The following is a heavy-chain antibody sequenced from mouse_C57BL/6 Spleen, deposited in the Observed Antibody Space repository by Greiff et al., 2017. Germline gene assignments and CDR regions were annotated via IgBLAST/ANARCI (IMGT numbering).Heavy chain of an antibody. CDR2: INPGSGGT. V-gene: IGHV1-54*01. Sequence: QVQLQQSGAELVRPGTSVKVSCKASGYAFTNYLIEWVKQRPGQGLEWIGVINPGSGGTNYNEKFKGKATLTADKSSSTAYMQLSSLTSEDSAVYFCARGNDYDVGYYAMDYWGQGTSVTVSS. D-gene: IGHD2-4*01. CDR1: GYAFTNYL. CDR3: ARGNDYDVGYYAMDY. J-gene: IGHJ4*01.